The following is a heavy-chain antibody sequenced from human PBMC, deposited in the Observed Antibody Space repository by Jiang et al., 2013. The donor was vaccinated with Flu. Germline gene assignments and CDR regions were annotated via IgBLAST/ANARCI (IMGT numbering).Heavy chain of an antibody. Sequence: SVKVSCKASGYTFTSYAMHWVRQAPGQRLEWMGWINAGNGNTKYSQKFQGRVTITRDTSASTAYMELSSLRSEDTAVYYCARDIYDFWSGYPYGMDVWGQGTTVTVSS. V-gene: IGHV1-3*01. CDR2: INAGNGNT. CDR3: ARDIYDFWSGYPYGMDV. D-gene: IGHD3-3*01. J-gene: IGHJ6*02. CDR1: GYTFTSYA.